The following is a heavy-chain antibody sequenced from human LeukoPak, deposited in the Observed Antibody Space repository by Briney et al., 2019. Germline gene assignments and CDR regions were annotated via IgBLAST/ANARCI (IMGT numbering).Heavy chain of an antibody. D-gene: IGHD2-8*01. CDR1: GFTFSSYG. CDR3: ARFLVLPTHYYHYYGMDV. J-gene: IGHJ6*02. CDR2: IWYDGSNK. V-gene: IGHV3-33*01. Sequence: WGSLRLSCAASGFTFSSYGMHWVRQAPGKGLEWVAVIWYDGSNKYYADSVKGRFTISRDNSKNTLYLQMNSLRAEDTAVYYCARFLVLPTHYYHYYGMDVWGQGTTVTVSS.